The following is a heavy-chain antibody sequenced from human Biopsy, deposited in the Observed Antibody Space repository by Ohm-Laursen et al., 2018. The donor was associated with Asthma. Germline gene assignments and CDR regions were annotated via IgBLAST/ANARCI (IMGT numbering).Heavy chain of an antibody. Sequence: SLRLSCAASGFTFSNYWMSWVRQTPGKGLEWVANIKQDGSDKYYLDSVKGRFTVSRDNAKNSLFLQMNSLRPDDTAAYYCARDVMEWYLPAFDFWGQGTLVTVSS. D-gene: IGHD3-3*01. J-gene: IGHJ4*02. CDR2: IKQDGSDK. CDR3: ARDVMEWYLPAFDF. V-gene: IGHV3-7*01. CDR1: GFTFSNYW.